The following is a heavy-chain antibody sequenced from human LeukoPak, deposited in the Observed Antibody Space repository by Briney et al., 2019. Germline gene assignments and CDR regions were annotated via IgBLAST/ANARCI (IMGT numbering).Heavy chain of an antibody. CDR3: ARGGPLYYDSSGYYFDY. CDR1: GGSISSHD. J-gene: IGHJ4*02. V-gene: IGHV4-59*11. Sequence: SETLSLTCTVSGGSISSHDWSWIRQPPGKGLEWIGYIYYSGSTNYNPSLKSRVTISVDTSKNQFSLKLSSVTAADTAVYYCARGGPLYYDSSGYYFDYWGQGTLVTVSS. CDR2: IYYSGST. D-gene: IGHD3-22*01.